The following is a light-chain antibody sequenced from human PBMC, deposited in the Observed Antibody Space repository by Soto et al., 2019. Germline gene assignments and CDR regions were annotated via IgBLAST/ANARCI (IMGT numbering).Light chain of an antibody. V-gene: IGKV3-15*01. CDR3: HQYNYWPPET. CDR1: QSVSTD. J-gene: IGKJ1*01. CDR2: GAS. Sequence: EIVMTQSPATLSVFLGARAPLSCRASQSVSTDLAWYQQKPGQAPRLLIFGASNRATGIPARFSGSGSGTEFILTISSLQSEDSAVYYCHQYNYWPPETVGQGTQVDIK.